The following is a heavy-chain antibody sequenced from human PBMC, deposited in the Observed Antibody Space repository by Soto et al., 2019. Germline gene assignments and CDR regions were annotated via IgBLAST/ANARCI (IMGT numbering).Heavy chain of an antibody. CDR1: GYTFSCYY. CDR3: TREKIEYRDGLYDDFEI. D-gene: IGHD3-16*01. CDR2: MNPKSGGT. Sequence: DSVQASCKASGYTFSCYYTHWVRHAPGQGLEWMGWMNPKSGGTYFAQKFQGRVTLTRDTSISTAYMEVNRLRSDDTAVYYCTREKIEYRDGLYDDFEIWGKGKKVTV. J-gene: IGHJ6*03. V-gene: IGHV1-2*02.